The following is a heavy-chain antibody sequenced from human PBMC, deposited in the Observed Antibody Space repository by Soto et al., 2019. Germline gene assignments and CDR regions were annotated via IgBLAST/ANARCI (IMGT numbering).Heavy chain of an antibody. V-gene: IGHV3-33*01. CDR1: GFTFSSYG. CDR2: IWYDGSNK. Sequence: QVQLVESGGGVVQPGRSLRLSCAASGFTFSSYGMHWVRQAPGKGLEWVAVIWYDGSNKYYADSVKGRFTISRDNSKNTLYLQMNSVRAEDTAVYYCAREGGSNYFDYWGQGTLVTVSS. J-gene: IGHJ4*02. D-gene: IGHD3-16*01. CDR3: AREGGSNYFDY.